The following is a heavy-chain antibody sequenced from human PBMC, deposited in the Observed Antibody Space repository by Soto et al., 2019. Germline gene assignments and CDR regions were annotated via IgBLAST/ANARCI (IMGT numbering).Heavy chain of an antibody. Sequence: ASVKVSCKASGYTFNSYGISWVRQAPGQGLEWMGWISAYNGNTNYAQKLQGRVTMTTDTSTSTAYMELRSLRSDDTAVYYCAREVPYDSSGYYYAFDIWRQGTMDTVSS. J-gene: IGHJ3*02. CDR3: AREVPYDSSGYYYAFDI. CDR1: GYTFNSYG. V-gene: IGHV1-18*01. D-gene: IGHD3-22*01. CDR2: ISAYNGNT.